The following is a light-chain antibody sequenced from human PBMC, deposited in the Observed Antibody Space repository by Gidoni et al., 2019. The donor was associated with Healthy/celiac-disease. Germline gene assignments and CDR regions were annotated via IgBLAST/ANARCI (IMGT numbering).Light chain of an antibody. CDR3: QSYDSSLSGLGV. J-gene: IGLJ2*01. CDR1: SSNIGAGYD. CDR2: GNS. Sequence: QSVLTQPPSVSRAPGQRVTISCTGSSSNIGAGYDVHWYQQLPGTAPKLLIYGNSNRPSGVPDRFSGSKSGTSASLAITGLQAEDEADYYCQSYDSSLSGLGVFGGGTKLTVL. V-gene: IGLV1-40*01.